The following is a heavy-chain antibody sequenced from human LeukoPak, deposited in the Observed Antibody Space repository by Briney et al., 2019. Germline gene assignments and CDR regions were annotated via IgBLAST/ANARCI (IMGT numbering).Heavy chain of an antibody. CDR1: GYSFTSYW. Sequence: GESLKISCKGSGYSFTSYWIGWVRQMPGKGLEWMGIIYPGDSDTRYSPSFQGQVTISADKSISTAYLQWSSLKALDTAMYYCARHRYCSGGSCYPENYYFDYWGQGTLVTVSS. D-gene: IGHD2-15*01. J-gene: IGHJ4*02. CDR2: IYPGDSDT. CDR3: ARHRYCSGGSCYPENYYFDY. V-gene: IGHV5-51*01.